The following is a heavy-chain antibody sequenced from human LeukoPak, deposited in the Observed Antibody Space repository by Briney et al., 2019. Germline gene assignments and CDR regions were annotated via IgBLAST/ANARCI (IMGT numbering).Heavy chain of an antibody. CDR1: GFTFSSYA. J-gene: IGHJ4*02. CDR2: ITGSGGST. V-gene: IGHV3-23*01. Sequence: GGSLRLSCAASGFTFSSYAMSWVRQAPGKGLEWVSAITGSGGSTYYADSVKGRFTISRDNSKNTLYVQMTSLRAEDTAVYYCATERNWVFDYWGQGTLVTVSS. D-gene: IGHD7-27*01. CDR3: ATERNWVFDY.